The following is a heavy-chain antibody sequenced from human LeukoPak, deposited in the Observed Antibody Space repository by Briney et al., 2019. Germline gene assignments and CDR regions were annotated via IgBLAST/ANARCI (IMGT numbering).Heavy chain of an antibody. CDR3: ARDVGGNPFDY. CDR1: GYSFTSHG. CDR2: INVASGNT. J-gene: IGHJ4*02. Sequence: ASVKVSCKTSGYSFTSHGFSWVRQAPGQGLEWIGFINVASGNTLYAQSLQGRVTITTDTSTATAYMELGSLISDDTAVYYCARDVGGNPFDYWGQGTLVTVSS. V-gene: IGHV1-18*01. D-gene: IGHD4-23*01.